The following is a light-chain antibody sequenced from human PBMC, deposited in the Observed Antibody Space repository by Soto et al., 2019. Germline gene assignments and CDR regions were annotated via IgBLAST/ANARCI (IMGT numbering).Light chain of an antibody. J-gene: IGLJ1*01. V-gene: IGLV2-14*01. CDR1: GRDIGAYDY. CDR2: GVN. CDR3: SSYTTSYFYV. Sequence: QYALTEPASVSGSPGQSITISCTGSGRDIGAYDYVSWYQQHPGKAPKLLIYGVNNRPSGVSYRFSASKSAFTASLTISGLQAEDEAHYYCSSYTTSYFYVFGPGTKVTVL.